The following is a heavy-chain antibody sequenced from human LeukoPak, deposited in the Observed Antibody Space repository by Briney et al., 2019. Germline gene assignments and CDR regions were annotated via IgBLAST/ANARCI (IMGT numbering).Heavy chain of an antibody. V-gene: IGHV3-21*01. Sequence: KPGGSLRLSCAASGFTFSSYSKNWVRQAPGKGLEWVSSISSSSYIYYADSVKGRFTISRDNAKNSLYLQMNSLRAEDTAVYYCARDFNGWLDPWGQGTLVTVSS. CDR2: ISSSSYI. J-gene: IGHJ5*02. CDR3: ARDFNGWLDP. CDR1: GFTFSSYS.